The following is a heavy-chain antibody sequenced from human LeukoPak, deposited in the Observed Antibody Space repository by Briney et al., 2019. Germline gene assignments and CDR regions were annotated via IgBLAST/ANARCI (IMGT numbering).Heavy chain of an antibody. D-gene: IGHD2-21*02. CDR2: ISSSGSTI. V-gene: IGHV3-11*04. Sequence: GGSLTLTCTASGFTFSNYYNCWIRQAPGKGLEWVTYISSSGSTIYYYDSVKSRFTISRDNGKRSLYIHMNSLRAEDPAMYYCATGESSYCSGGCYFASWGQGTLVTISS. CDR1: GFTFSNYY. CDR3: ATGESSYCSGGCYFAS. J-gene: IGHJ5*01.